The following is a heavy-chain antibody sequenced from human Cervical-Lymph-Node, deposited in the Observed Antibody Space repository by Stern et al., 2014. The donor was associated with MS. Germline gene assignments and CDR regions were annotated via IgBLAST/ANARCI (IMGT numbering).Heavy chain of an antibody. Sequence: QLQLQESGPGLVKPSETLSLTCAVSGDSISSYTHYWAWLRQPPGKGLEWIGIVDYSGPPFSHPSLKSPATISVDTSKNPFSLGLNSVTAADTAVYYCAKHACTGAACPFDLWGQGTLVTVSS. CDR2: VDYSGPP. CDR1: GDSISSYTHY. J-gene: IGHJ4*02. D-gene: IGHD2-8*02. CDR3: AKHACTGAACPFDL. V-gene: IGHV4-39*01.